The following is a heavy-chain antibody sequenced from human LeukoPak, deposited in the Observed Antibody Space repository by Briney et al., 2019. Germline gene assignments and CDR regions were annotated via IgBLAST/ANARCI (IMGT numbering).Heavy chain of an antibody. CDR1: GFTFSSYG. D-gene: IGHD6-19*01. CDR2: IRYDGSNK. CDR3: AKDTPSDSSDWRRLDY. Sequence: GGSLRLSCAASGFTFSSYGMHWVRQAPGKRQEWVAFIRYDGSNKYYADSVKGRFTLSRDSSKNTLYLQMNSLRAEDTAVYYCAKDTPSDSSDWRRLDYWGQGTLVTVSS. V-gene: IGHV3-30*02. J-gene: IGHJ4*02.